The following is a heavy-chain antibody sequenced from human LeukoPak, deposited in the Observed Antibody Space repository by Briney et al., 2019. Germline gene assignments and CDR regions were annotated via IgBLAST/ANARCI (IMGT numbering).Heavy chain of an antibody. CDR3: ARDGGYSGYEWGYYFDY. CDR1: GGSISSYY. CDR2: IYTSGST. Sequence: PSETLSLTCTVSGGSISSYYWSWIRQPAGKGLEWIGRIYTSGSTNYNPSLKSRVTMSVDTSKNQFSLKLSSVTAADTAVYYCARDGGYSGYEWGYYFDYWGQGTLVTVSS. V-gene: IGHV4-4*07. D-gene: IGHD5-12*01. J-gene: IGHJ4*02.